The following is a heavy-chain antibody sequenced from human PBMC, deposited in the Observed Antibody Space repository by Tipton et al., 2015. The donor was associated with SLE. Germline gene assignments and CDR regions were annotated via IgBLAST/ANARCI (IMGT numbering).Heavy chain of an antibody. V-gene: IGHV1-46*01. J-gene: IGHJ4*02. CDR3: ATTRVPFSLEY. CDR1: GYTFTSYY. CDR2: INPSGGST. D-gene: IGHD1-1*01. Sequence: QLVQSGAEVKKPGASVKVSCMASGYTFTSYYMHWVRQAPGQGLEWMGIINPSGGSTSYAQKFQGRVTLTRDTSTSTVYMELSSLRSEATAGYYCATTRVPFSLEYWGQGTLVTVSS.